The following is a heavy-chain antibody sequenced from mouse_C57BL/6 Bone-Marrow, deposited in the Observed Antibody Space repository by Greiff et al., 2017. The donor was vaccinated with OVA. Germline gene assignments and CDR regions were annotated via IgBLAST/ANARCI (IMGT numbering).Heavy chain of an antibody. CDR1: GYAFTNYL. Sequence: VKLQESGAELVRPGTSVKVSCKASGYAFTNYLIEWVKQRPGQGLEWIGVINPGSGGTNYNEKFKGKATLTADKSSSTAYMQLSSLTSEDSAVYFCARPGCAMDYWGQGTSVTVSS. CDR3: ARPGCAMDY. CDR2: INPGSGGT. D-gene: IGHD3-3*01. J-gene: IGHJ4*01. V-gene: IGHV1-54*01.